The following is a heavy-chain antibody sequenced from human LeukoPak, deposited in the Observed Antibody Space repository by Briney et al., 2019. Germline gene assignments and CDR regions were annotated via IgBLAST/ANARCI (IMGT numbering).Heavy chain of an antibody. D-gene: IGHD2/OR15-2a*01. Sequence: GGSLRLSCAASGFTFSSYGMHWVRQAPGKGLEWVAFIRYDGSNKYYADSVKGRFTISRDNSKNTLYLQMNSLRAEDTALYYCERAGFYASVKQYYYYYYMDVWGTGTTVTVSS. CDR2: IRYDGSNK. CDR1: GFTFSSYG. CDR3: ERAGFYASVKQYYYYYYMDV. V-gene: IGHV3-30*02. J-gene: IGHJ6*03.